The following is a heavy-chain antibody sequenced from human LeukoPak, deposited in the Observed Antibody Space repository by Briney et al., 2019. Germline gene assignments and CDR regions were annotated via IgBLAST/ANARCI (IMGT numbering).Heavy chain of an antibody. V-gene: IGHV3-30-3*01. Sequence: GGSLRLSYAASGFTFSSYAMHWVRQAPGKGLEWVAVISYDGSNKYYADSVKGRFTISRGNSKNTLYLQMNSLRAEDTAVYYCARDWRVDTAMVNYFDYWGQGTLVTVSS. CDR3: ARDWRVDTAMVNYFDY. CDR1: GFTFSSYA. CDR2: ISYDGSNK. J-gene: IGHJ4*02. D-gene: IGHD5-18*01.